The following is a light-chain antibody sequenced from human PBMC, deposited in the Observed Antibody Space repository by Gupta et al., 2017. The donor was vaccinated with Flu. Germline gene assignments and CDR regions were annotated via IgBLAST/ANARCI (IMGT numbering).Light chain of an antibody. CDR1: QDITTW. CDR3: QHTHNFPLT. CDR2: SAS. Sequence: DIQLPQSPSSVSASVGDRVTITCRASQDITTWVAWYQQQPGKVPKVLIYSASTVQSGVPLRFSGSGSGTEFTLTINSLQPEDFATYYCQHTHNFPLTFGGGTKVEIK. V-gene: IGKV1-12*01. J-gene: IGKJ4*01.